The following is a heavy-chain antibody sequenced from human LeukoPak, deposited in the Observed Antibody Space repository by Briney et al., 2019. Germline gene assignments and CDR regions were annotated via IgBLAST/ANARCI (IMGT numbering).Heavy chain of an antibody. CDR3: AKDRPYCSSTSCYREYYFDY. CDR2: ISGSGGST. Sequence: GGSLRLSCAASGFPFSSYAMSWVRPAPGKGLEWVSAISGSGGSTYYADSVKGRFTISRDNSKNTLYLQMNSLRAEDTAVYYCAKDRPYCSSTSCYREYYFDYWGQGTLVTVSS. J-gene: IGHJ4*02. CDR1: GFPFSSYA. V-gene: IGHV3-23*01. D-gene: IGHD2-2*01.